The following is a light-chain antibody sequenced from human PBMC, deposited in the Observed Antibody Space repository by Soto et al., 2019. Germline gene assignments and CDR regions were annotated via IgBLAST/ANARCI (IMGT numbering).Light chain of an antibody. J-gene: IGKJ4*01. V-gene: IGKV3-20*01. CDR2: GAS. Sequence: IVLTQSPGTLSLSPGERATLSCRASQTVNNNFLAWYQEKPGRGPRLLIYGASTRATGIPDRFSGSGSGTDFTLTISRLDPEDFAVYYCRQYGRSLEFAVGGGT. CDR1: QTVNNNF. CDR3: RQYGRSLEFA.